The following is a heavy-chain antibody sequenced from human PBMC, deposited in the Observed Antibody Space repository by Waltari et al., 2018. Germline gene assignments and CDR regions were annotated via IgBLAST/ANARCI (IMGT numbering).Heavy chain of an antibody. V-gene: IGHV4-34*01. D-gene: IGHD3-22*01. CDR1: GGSFSGYY. J-gene: IGHJ6*02. CDR2: NNHSGRT. Sequence: QVQLQQWGAGLLKPSETLSLTCAVYGGSFSGYYWSWIRQPPGRGLEWIGENNHSGRTNYNPSLKSRVTISVDTSKNQFSLKLSSVTAADTAVYYCARGRSGYYPRYYYYGMDVWGQGTTVTVSS. CDR3: ARGRSGYYPRYYYYGMDV.